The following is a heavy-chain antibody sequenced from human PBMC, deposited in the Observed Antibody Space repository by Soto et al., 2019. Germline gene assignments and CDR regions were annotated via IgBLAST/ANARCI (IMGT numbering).Heavy chain of an antibody. CDR2: IWSAGLT. J-gene: IGHJ5*02. D-gene: IGHD2-15*01. CDR3: ARELPPDL. V-gene: IGHV3-53*01. CDR1: GVTVSSKY. Sequence: GGALRLSCSASGVTVSSKYMNWVRQAPGKGLEWVSIIWSAGLTYYADSVRGRFTISRDISKNILFLQMNNLRAEDSAIYYCARELPPDLWGQGTLVTVSS.